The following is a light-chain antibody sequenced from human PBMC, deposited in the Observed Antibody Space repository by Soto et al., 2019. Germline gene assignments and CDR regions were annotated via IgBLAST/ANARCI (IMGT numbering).Light chain of an antibody. J-gene: IGKJ4*02. V-gene: IGKV3D-20*02. CDR2: DAS. Sequence: IVLTQSPGTLSLSPWERATLSCRASQSIGSSYLAWHQQKPGQAPRLLIYDASSRATGIPDRFSGGGSGTDFKLTISGKESKDFAVHYRKQLTKLPRTIGGGTKVDIK. CDR1: QSIGSSY. CDR3: KQLTKLPRT.